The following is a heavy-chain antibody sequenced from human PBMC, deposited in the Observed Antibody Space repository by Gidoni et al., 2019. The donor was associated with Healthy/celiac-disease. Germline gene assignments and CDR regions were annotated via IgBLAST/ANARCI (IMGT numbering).Heavy chain of an antibody. V-gene: IGHV3-23*01. Sequence: EGQLLESGGGLVQPGGSLRLSCAASGFTFSSYARSWVRQAPGKGLEWVPAISGSGGSTYYADSVKGRFTISRDNSKHTLYLQMNSLRAEDTAVYYCAKITMVRGGFDYWGQGTLVTVSS. CDR3: AKITMVRGGFDY. D-gene: IGHD3-10*01. CDR2: ISGSGGST. CDR1: GFTFSSYA. J-gene: IGHJ4*02.